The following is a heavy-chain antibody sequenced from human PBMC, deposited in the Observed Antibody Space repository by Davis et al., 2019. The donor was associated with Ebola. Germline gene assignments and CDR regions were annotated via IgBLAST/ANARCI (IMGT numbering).Heavy chain of an antibody. Sequence: SETLSLTRNVSGASISSGYFSWSWVRQPAGKGLEWIGHIYTSGSTKYNPSLESRVTISLDTSKNQFSLRLNSVTAADTAIYFCARDRHETSGYGFWGQGTLVTVSS. CDR1: GASISSGYFS. CDR2: IYTSGST. V-gene: IGHV4-61*09. CDR3: ARDRHETSGYGF. D-gene: IGHD3-22*01. J-gene: IGHJ4*02.